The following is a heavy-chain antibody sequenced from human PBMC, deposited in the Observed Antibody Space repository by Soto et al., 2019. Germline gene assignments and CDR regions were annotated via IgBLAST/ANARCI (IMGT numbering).Heavy chain of an antibody. CDR1: GGSFSGYY. V-gene: IGHV4-34*01. J-gene: IGHJ3*02. D-gene: IGHD2-21*02. Sequence: VQLQQWGAGLLKPSETLSLTCAVYGGSFSGYYWSWIRQPPGKGLEWIGEINHSGSTNYNPSLTSRVPISVHTSKNQNSLKRSSLTAADTAVYYCAESDSSIDAFDIWGQGTMVTVSS. CDR2: INHSGST. CDR3: AESDSSIDAFDI.